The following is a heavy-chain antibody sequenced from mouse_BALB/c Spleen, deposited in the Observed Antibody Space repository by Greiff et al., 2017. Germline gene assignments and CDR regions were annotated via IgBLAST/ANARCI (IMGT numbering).Heavy chain of an antibody. CDR2: IDPYNGGT. J-gene: IGHJ2*01. Sequence: VQLKESGPELGKPGASVKISCKASGYSFTGYNMYWVKQSHRKSLEWIGYIDPYNGGTSYNQKSKGKATLTVDKSSSTAYMHLNSLTSEDSAIYYCARGPYFDYWGQGTTLTVSS. CDR3: ARGPYFDY. V-gene: IGHV1S135*01. CDR1: GYSFTGYN.